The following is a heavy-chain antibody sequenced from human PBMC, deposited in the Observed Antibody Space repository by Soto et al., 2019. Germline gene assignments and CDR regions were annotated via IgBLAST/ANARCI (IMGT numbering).Heavy chain of an antibody. CDR2: IYYSGST. D-gene: IGHD1-26*01. V-gene: IGHV4-59*08. CDR3: ARQYGGSYADY. CDR1: GGSISSYY. Sequence: QVQLQESGPGLVKPSETLSLTCTVSGGSISSYYWSWIRQPPGKGLEWIGYIYYSGSTNYNPSLKSRVTISVDTSKNRFSLKLSSVTAADTAVYYCARQYGGSYADYWGQGTLVTVSS. J-gene: IGHJ4*02.